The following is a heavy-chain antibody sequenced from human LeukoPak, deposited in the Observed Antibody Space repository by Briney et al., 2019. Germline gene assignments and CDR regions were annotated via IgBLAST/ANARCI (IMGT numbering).Heavy chain of an antibody. CDR2: ISSSAATI. J-gene: IGHJ5*01. V-gene: IGHV3-48*03. CDR1: GFTFSSHD. CDR3: ARDRGNSAYGAWFDS. Sequence: QPGGSLRLSCAASGFTFSSHDMNWVRQAPGKGLEWVSYISSSAATIDYAGSGQGRFTISRDNAKNSLFLQMNSLRAEDTGVYYCARDRGNSAYGAWFDSWGQGTLVTVSS. D-gene: IGHD5-12*01.